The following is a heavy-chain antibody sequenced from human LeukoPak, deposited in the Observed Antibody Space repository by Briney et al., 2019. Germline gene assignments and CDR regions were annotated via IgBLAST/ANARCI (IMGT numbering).Heavy chain of an antibody. J-gene: IGHJ3*02. V-gene: IGHV3-30-3*01. CDR1: GFTVSSNY. CDR3: ARGPPVHAFDI. CDR2: ISYDGSNK. Sequence: PGGSLRLSCAASGFTVSSNYMSWVRQAPGKGLEWVAVISYDGSNKYYADSVKGRFTISRDNSKNTLYLQMNSLRAEDTAVYYCARGPPVHAFDIWGQGTMVTVSS. D-gene: IGHD2-2*01.